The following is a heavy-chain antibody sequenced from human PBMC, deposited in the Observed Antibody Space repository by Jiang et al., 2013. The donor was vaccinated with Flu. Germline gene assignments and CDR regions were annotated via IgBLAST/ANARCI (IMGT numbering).Heavy chain of an antibody. V-gene: IGHV4-38-2*02. D-gene: IGHD4-17*01. J-gene: IGHJ5*02. CDR1: SGSC. Sequence: SGSCWAGSGSPREGAGVDWEYLSYGVTYYNPSLKSRVTISLDTSRSQVSLKLSSVTAADTAVFYCARGLGDYGDHVGWFDPWGQGTLVTVSS. CDR3: ARGLGDYGDHVGWFDP. CDR2: LSYGVT.